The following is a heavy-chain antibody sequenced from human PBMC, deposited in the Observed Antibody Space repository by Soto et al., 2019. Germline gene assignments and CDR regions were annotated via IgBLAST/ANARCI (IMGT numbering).Heavy chain of an antibody. Sequence: QVQLQESGPGLVKPSGTLSLTCAVSGGSFSSSNWWSWVRQPPGKGLEWIVEIYHSGSTNYNPSLKSRVTISVDTSKNQCSLKLSSVTAADTAVYYCARSSYSHYYYGMDVWGQGTTVTVSS. J-gene: IGHJ6*02. CDR3: ARSSYSHYYYGMDV. V-gene: IGHV4-4*02. CDR2: IYHSGST. D-gene: IGHD1-26*01. CDR1: GGSFSSSNW.